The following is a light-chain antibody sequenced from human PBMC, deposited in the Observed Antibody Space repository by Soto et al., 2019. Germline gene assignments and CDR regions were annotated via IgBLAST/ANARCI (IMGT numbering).Light chain of an antibody. Sequence: EVVLTQSPGTLSLSPGERATLSCRVSQSVSSSYLAWYQQKPGQAPRLLIYGASYRATGIPDRFSGSGSGTDFTLTISRLEPEDFAVYYCQQLGNSPRGFGQGTKVEIK. V-gene: IGKV3-20*01. CDR3: QQLGNSPRG. CDR1: QSVSSSY. CDR2: GAS. J-gene: IGKJ1*01.